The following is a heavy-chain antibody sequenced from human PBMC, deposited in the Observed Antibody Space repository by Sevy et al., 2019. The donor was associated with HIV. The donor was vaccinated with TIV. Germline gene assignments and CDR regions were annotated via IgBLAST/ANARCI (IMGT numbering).Heavy chain of an antibody. CDR3: ARAFRAVAGSYYFDY. D-gene: IGHD6-19*01. J-gene: IGHJ4*02. CDR1: GVSISISSYY. CDR2: FYYSEST. V-gene: IGHV4-39*01. Sequence: SETLSLTCTVSGVSISISSYYWGWIRQPSGKGREWIGSFYYSESTYDNPSLRSRVTISVDTSKNQFSLKLSSVTAADTAVYYCARAFRAVAGSYYFDYWGQGTLVTVSS.